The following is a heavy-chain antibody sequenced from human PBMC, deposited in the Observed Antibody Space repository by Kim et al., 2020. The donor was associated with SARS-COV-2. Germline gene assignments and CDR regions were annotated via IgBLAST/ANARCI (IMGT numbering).Heavy chain of an antibody. Sequence: YYADTVKGRFTISRDHSKNTLYLQMNSLRAEDTAVYYCAKDRSPDTAMGYWGQGTLVTVSS. J-gene: IGHJ4*02. CDR3: AKDRSPDTAMGY. D-gene: IGHD5-18*01. V-gene: IGHV3-23*01.